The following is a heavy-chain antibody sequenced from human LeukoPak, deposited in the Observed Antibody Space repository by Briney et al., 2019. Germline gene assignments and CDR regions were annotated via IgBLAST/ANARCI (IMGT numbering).Heavy chain of an antibody. D-gene: IGHD6-6*01. J-gene: IGHJ4*02. V-gene: IGHV3-23*01. Sequence: GGSLRLSCAASGFTFSTYAMNWVRQAPEKGLEWVSGITGSGSSTYYADSVKGRFTISRDNAKNSLYLQMNSLRAEDTAVYYCARTPINRPGTLDYWGQGTLVTVSS. CDR3: ARTPINRPGTLDY. CDR1: GFTFSTYA. CDR2: ITGSGSST.